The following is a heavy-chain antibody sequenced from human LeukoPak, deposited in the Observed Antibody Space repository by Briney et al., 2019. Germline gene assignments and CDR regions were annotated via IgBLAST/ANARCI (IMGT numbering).Heavy chain of an antibody. D-gene: IGHD1-26*01. V-gene: IGHV3-30-3*01. CDR3: AREGVGASLDY. J-gene: IGHJ4*02. CDR2: ISYDGSNK. Sequence: GGSLSLSCAASGFPFSSYAMHWVRQAPGKGLEWVAVISYDGSNKYYADSVKGRFTISRDNSKNTLYLQMDSLGAEDTAVYYCAREGVGASLDYWGQGTLVTVSS. CDR1: GFPFSSYA.